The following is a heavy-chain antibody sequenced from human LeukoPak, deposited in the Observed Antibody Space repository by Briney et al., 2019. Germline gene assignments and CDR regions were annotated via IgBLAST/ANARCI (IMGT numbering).Heavy chain of an antibody. CDR2: INHSGST. Sequence: SETLSLTCAVYGGSFSGYYWSWIRQPPGKGLEWIGEINHSGSTNYNPSLKSRVTISVDTSKNQFSLKLSSVTAAGTAVYYCARGHRYYDFWSGRGAHFDYWGQGTLVTVSS. V-gene: IGHV4-34*01. J-gene: IGHJ4*02. CDR3: ARGHRYYDFWSGRGAHFDY. CDR1: GGSFSGYY. D-gene: IGHD3-3*01.